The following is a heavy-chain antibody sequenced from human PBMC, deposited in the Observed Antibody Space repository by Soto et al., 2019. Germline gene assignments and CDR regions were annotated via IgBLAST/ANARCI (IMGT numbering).Heavy chain of an antibody. CDR3: ARPIRGSRKFIGMDV. CDR2: IERDDDDK. V-gene: IGHV2-70*13. J-gene: IGHJ6*02. D-gene: IGHD1-20*01. CDR1: GFSITSPGMS. Sequence: CGPTLVNPPETLTLSCSFSGFSITSPGMSVSLIRQPPGRALEWIALIERDDDDKYYSTSLKTRLTISKDTRKLQVVLTMANMDPADTATYYCARPIRGSRKFIGMDVWGQGTTVTVYS.